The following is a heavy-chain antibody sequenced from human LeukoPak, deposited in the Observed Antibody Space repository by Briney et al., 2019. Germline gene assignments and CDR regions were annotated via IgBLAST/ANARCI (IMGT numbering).Heavy chain of an antibody. CDR2: IRNKVNSYST. CDR1: GFTFSDHY. CDR3: ARVRYYLDY. D-gene: IGHD3-9*01. Sequence: PGGSQRLSCAASGFTFSDHYMDWVRQAPGKGLEWVGRIRNKVNSYSTEYAASVKGRFTISRDDSKNSLYLQMNSLKTEDTAVYYCARVRYYLDYWGREPLSPSPQ. J-gene: IGHJ4*02. V-gene: IGHV3-72*01.